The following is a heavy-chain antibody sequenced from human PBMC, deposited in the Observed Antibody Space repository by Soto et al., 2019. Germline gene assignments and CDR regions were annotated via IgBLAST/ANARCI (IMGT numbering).Heavy chain of an antibody. J-gene: IGHJ6*03. CDR3: AKAGEEQLLDYYYYMDV. V-gene: IGHV3-30*18. D-gene: IGHD2-2*01. CDR1: GFTFSSYV. CDR2: ISYDGSEK. Sequence: QVQLVESGGGVVQPGRSLRLSCAASGFTFSSYVMHWVRQAPGKGLEWVTLISYDGSEKYYADSVRGRFTISRDNSKNILYLQMSSLRAEDTAVYCCAKAGEEQLLDYYYYMDVWGKGTTVTVSS.